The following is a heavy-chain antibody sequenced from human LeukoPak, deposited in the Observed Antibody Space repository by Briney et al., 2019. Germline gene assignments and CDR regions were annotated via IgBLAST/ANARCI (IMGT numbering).Heavy chain of an antibody. J-gene: IGHJ4*02. V-gene: IGHV4-61*02. CDR3: AINSESGSYSNPLDY. D-gene: IGHD1-26*01. CDR1: GGSISSGSYY. Sequence: SETLSLTCTVSGGSISSGSYYWSWIRQPAGKGLEWIGRIYTSGSTNYNPSLKSRVTISVDTSKNQFSLKLSSVTAADTAVYYCAINSESGSYSNPLDYWGQGTLVTVSS. CDR2: IYTSGST.